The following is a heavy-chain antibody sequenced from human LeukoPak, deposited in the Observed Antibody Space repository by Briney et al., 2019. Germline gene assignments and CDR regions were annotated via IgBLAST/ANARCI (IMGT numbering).Heavy chain of an antibody. Sequence: SVNVSFTASGGTFSTYAISWVRQAPGQGLEWMGGIIPIFGTANYAQKFQGRVTITADESTSTAYMELSSLRSEDTAVYYCARARYYYDSSGYGAFDIWGQGTMVTVSS. D-gene: IGHD3-22*01. CDR2: IIPIFGTA. CDR3: ARARYYYDSSGYGAFDI. V-gene: IGHV1-69*13. CDR1: GGTFSTYA. J-gene: IGHJ3*02.